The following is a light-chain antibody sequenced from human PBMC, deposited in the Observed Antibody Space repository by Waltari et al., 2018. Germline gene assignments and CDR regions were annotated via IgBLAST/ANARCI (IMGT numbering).Light chain of an antibody. J-gene: IGKJ4*01. CDR3: QQYYNWPALT. V-gene: IGKV3-15*01. CDR1: QSVSRT. CDR2: DAS. Sequence: EIVMTQSPATLSASPGERVTISCRASQSVSRTLAWYQQKPGQAPTLLIYDASSRAAGIPARFSASGSGTEFTLTISSLQSEDFAVYYCQQYYNWPALTFGGGTKVEIK.